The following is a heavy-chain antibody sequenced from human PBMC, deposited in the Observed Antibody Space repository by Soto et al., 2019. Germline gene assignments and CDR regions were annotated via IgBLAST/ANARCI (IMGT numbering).Heavy chain of an antibody. V-gene: IGHV5-51*01. CDR3: ARGGKGGSNFYGLDV. D-gene: IGHD1-26*01. CDR2: FYPGDSDS. J-gene: IGHJ6*02. CDR1: GYRFTTYW. Sequence: PGESLKISCXASGYRFTTYWIGWVRQMPGKGLEWMGIFYPGDSDSTYSPSFQGQVTISGDKSISAAYLQWSSLKASDTAIYYCARGGKGGSNFYGLDVWGQGTTVTVSS.